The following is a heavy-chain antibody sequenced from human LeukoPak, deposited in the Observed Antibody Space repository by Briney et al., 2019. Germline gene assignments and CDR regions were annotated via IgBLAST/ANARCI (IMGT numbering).Heavy chain of an antibody. V-gene: IGHV4-59*08. CDR1: GGSISSYY. Sequence: KPSETLSLTCTVSGGSISSYYWSWIRQPPGKGLEWIGYIYYSGSTNYNPSLKSRVTISVDTSKNQFSLKLSSVTAADTAVYYCARHYPDTYYYDSSGYYQFDYWGQGTLVTVSS. D-gene: IGHD3-22*01. J-gene: IGHJ4*02. CDR3: ARHYPDTYYYDSSGYYQFDY. CDR2: IYYSGST.